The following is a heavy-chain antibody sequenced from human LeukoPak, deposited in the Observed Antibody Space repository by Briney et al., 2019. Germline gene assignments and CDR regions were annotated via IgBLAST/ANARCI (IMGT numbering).Heavy chain of an antibody. CDR3: ATVDIPQKGYYYMDV. Sequence: ASVKVSCKASGYTFTSYYMHWVRQAPGQGLEWMGIINPSGGSTSYAQKFQGRVTMTEDTSTDTAYMELSSLRSEDTAVYYCATVDIPQKGYYYMDVWGKGTTVTVSS. CDR1: GYTFTSYY. CDR2: INPSGGST. V-gene: IGHV1-46*01. D-gene: IGHD1-14*01. J-gene: IGHJ6*03.